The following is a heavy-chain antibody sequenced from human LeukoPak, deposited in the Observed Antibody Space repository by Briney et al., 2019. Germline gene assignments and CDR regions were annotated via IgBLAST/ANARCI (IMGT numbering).Heavy chain of an antibody. Sequence: PSETLSLTCAVYGGSFSGYYWGWIRQPPGKGLEWIGSIYYTGSTYYNPSFKSRITISVDTSKNQFSLKLSSVTAADTAVYYCARVPLPNTFDYWGQGTLVTVSS. CDR1: GGSFSGYY. J-gene: IGHJ4*02. CDR2: IYYTGST. CDR3: ARVPLPNTFDY. V-gene: IGHV4-34*01. D-gene: IGHD4/OR15-4a*01.